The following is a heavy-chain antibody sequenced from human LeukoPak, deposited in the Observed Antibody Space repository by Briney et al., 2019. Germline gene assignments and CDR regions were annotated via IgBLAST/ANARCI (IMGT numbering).Heavy chain of an antibody. V-gene: IGHV3-13*01. CDR1: GFIFSSYD. J-gene: IGHJ3*02. CDR3: ARVFWEKDGFIGAFDI. CDR2: IGTAGDT. D-gene: IGHD3-3*01. Sequence: GGSLRLSCAASGFIFSSYDIHWVRQVTGKGLEWVSAIGTAGDTYYAGSVKGRFTISRENAKNSVYLQMNSLRAEDTAVYYCARVFWEKDGFIGAFDIWGQGTMVTVSS.